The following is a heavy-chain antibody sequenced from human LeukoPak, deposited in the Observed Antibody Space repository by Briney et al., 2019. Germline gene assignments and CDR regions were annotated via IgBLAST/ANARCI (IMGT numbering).Heavy chain of an antibody. V-gene: IGHV1-8*03. Sequence: ASVKVSCKASGYTFTSYDINWVLQATGQGLEWMGWMNPNSGNTGYAQKFQGRVTITRNTSISTAYMELSSLRSEDTAVYYCAREPNDYYDSSGYYMDVWGKGTTVTVSS. CDR3: AREPNDYYDSSGYYMDV. D-gene: IGHD3-22*01. CDR1: GYTFTSYD. J-gene: IGHJ6*03. CDR2: MNPNSGNT.